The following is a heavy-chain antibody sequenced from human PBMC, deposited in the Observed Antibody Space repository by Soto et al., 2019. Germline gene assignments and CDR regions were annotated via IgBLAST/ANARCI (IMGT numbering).Heavy chain of an antibody. J-gene: IGHJ6*02. V-gene: IGHV1-46*01. CDR2: INPSGGST. Sequence: GASVKVSCKASGYTFTSYYMHWVRQAPGQELEWMGIINPSGGSTSYAQKFQGRVTMTRDTSTSTVYMELSSLRSEDTAVYYCARDLARVRCGGDCYSFTLGGMDVWGQGTTVTVSS. CDR1: GYTFTSYY. CDR3: ARDLARVRCGGDCYSFTLGGMDV. D-gene: IGHD2-21*02.